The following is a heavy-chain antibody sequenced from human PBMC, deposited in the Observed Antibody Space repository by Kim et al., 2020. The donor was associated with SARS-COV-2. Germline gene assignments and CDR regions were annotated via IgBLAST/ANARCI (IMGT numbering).Heavy chain of an antibody. CDR2: IYQSGTT. CDR3: TSKYYYDSSGYYYADW. V-gene: IGHV4-38-2*02. Sequence: SETLSLTCTVSGHPITSGYFWGWIRQSPGKGLEWLGSIYQSGTTYYNPSHKSRVTISIDTSKSQFSLRLNSVTAADTAVYYCTSKYYYDSSGYYYADWWGQGTLVTVSS. D-gene: IGHD3-22*01. J-gene: IGHJ4*02. CDR1: GHPITSGYF.